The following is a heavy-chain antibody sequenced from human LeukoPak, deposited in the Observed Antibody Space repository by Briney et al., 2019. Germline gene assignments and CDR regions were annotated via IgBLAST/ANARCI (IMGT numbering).Heavy chain of an antibody. Sequence: GGSLRLSCAASGFTFSDYYMSWLRQAPGKGLEWVSYISSSGSTIYYADSVKGRFTISRDNAKNSLYLQMNSLRAEDTAVYYCARDDSSSWYNYYYYYMDVWGKGTTVTISS. V-gene: IGHV3-11*04. D-gene: IGHD6-13*01. CDR1: GFTFSDYY. CDR2: ISSSGSTI. J-gene: IGHJ6*03. CDR3: ARDDSSSWYNYYYYYMDV.